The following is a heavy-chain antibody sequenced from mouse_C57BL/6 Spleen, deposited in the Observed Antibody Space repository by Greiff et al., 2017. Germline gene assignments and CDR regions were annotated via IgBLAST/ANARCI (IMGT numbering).Heavy chain of an antibody. V-gene: IGHV5-16*01. CDR1: GFTFSDYY. CDR3: AREGLRYYFDY. J-gene: IGHJ2*02. CDR2: INYGGSST. Sequence: EVKVEESEGGLVQPGGSLKLSCTASGFTFSDYYMAWVRQVPGKGLEWVATINYGGSSTYYLESLKGRFIISCDNAKNILYLLMSSLKSEDTSTYYCAREGLRYYFDYWGQGTSLTVSS. D-gene: IGHD2-4*01.